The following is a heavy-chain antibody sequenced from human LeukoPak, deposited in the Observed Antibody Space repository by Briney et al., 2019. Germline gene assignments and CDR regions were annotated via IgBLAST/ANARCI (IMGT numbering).Heavy chain of an antibody. Sequence: SETLSLTCAVYGGSFSGYYWSWIRQPPGKGLEWIGYIYYSGSTNYNPSLKSRVTISVDTSKNQFSLKLSSVTAADTAVYYCARRYYDSSGYYDYYYYYMDAWGKGTTVTISS. CDR2: IYYSGST. CDR3: ARRYYDSSGYYDYYYYYMDA. CDR1: GGSFSGYY. D-gene: IGHD3-22*01. V-gene: IGHV4-59*01. J-gene: IGHJ6*03.